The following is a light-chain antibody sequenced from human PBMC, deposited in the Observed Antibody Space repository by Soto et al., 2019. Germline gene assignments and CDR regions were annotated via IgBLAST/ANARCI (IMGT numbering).Light chain of an antibody. CDR2: AAT. V-gene: IGKV3-20*01. CDR1: QNVRDSF. CDR3: QQYGSSPYT. Sequence: EIVLTQSPDTLSLSPGERAALSCRASQNVRDSFLAWYQQKPGQSPRLLIYAATSRATGVPERFSGSGSETDFTLTIYRLEPEDFAVYHCQQYGSSPYTFGQGTKLEIK. J-gene: IGKJ2*01.